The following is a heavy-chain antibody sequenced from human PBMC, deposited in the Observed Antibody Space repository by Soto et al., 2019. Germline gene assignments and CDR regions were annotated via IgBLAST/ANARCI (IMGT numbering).Heavy chain of an antibody. Sequence: ASVKVSCKASGYTFTGYYMHWVRQAPGQGLEWMGWINPNSGGTNYAQKFQGRVTMTRDTSISTAYMELSRLRSDDTAVYYCARDVYYGSSGYYTNNWFDPWGQGTLVTVSS. CDR1: GYTFTGYY. CDR2: INPNSGGT. V-gene: IGHV1-2*02. J-gene: IGHJ5*02. CDR3: ARDVYYGSSGYYTNNWFDP. D-gene: IGHD3-22*01.